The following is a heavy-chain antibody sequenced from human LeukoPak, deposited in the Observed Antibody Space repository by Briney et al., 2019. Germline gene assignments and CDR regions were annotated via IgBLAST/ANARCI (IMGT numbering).Heavy chain of an antibody. D-gene: IGHD6-13*01. Sequence: PGGSLRLSCTASGFTFGDYAMSWVRKAPGKGLEWVGFIRSKAYGGTTEYAASVKGRFTISRDDSKSIAYLQMNSLKTEDTAVYYCTSWCSGSSCPGPDAFDIWGQGTMVTVSS. CDR1: GFTFGDYA. J-gene: IGHJ3*02. CDR2: IRSKAYGGTT. V-gene: IGHV3-49*04. CDR3: TSWCSGSSCPGPDAFDI.